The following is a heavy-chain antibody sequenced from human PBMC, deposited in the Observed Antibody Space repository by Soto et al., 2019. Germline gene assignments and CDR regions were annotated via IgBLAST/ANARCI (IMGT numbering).Heavy chain of an antibody. CDR3: ARDGRQFVPKSESFEL. D-gene: IGHD6-6*01. Sequence: QVQLLQSGPEVKKPGASVKLSCKASGYTFRNYGINWVRQAPVQGLEWMGWISAYNGDTNYAQHLQGRVTLATDTPTSTGYLELMSLKSDDTAMYYCARDGRQFVPKSESFELWGQGTTVTGSS. CDR2: ISAYNGDT. CDR1: GYTFRNYG. J-gene: IGHJ3*01. V-gene: IGHV1-18*01.